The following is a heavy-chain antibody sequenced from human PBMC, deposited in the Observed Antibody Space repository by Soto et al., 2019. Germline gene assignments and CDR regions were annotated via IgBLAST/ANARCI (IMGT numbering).Heavy chain of an antibody. CDR2: IKQDGSEK. Sequence: GGSLRLSCAASGFTFSSYWMSWVRQAPGKGLEWVANIKQDGSEKYYVDSVKGRFTISRDNAKNSLYLQMNSLRAEDTAVYYCARPDCSSTSCYESNYYGMDVWGQGTTVTVSS. V-gene: IGHV3-7*03. CDR1: GFTFSSYW. D-gene: IGHD2-2*01. CDR3: ARPDCSSTSCYESNYYGMDV. J-gene: IGHJ6*02.